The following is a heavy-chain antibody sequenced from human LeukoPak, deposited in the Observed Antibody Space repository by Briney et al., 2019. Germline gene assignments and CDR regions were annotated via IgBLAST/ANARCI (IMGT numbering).Heavy chain of an antibody. V-gene: IGHV4-59*01. J-gene: IGHJ4*02. CDR1: GGSISSYY. Sequence: SETLSRTCTVSGGSISSYYWSWIRQPPGKGLEWIGYIYYSGSTNYNPSLKSRVTISVDTSKNQFSLKLSSVTAADTAVYYCARSGDSSGYYLFDYWGQGTLVTVSS. D-gene: IGHD3-22*01. CDR2: IYYSGST. CDR3: ARSGDSSGYYLFDY.